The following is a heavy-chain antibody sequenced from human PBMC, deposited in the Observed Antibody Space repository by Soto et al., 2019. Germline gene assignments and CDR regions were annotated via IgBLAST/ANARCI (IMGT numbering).Heavy chain of an antibody. D-gene: IGHD2-15*01. CDR1: GGSISSGGYY. J-gene: IGHJ6*02. CDR3: ARHVVVVAATQIYYFGMDV. CDR2: IYYSGST. Sequence: SETLSLTCTVSGGSISSGGYYWSWIRQHPGKGLEWIGYIYYSGSTYYNPSLKSRVTISVDTSKNQFSLKLSSVTAADTAVYYCARHVVVVAATQIYYFGMDVWGQGTTVTVSS. V-gene: IGHV4-31*03.